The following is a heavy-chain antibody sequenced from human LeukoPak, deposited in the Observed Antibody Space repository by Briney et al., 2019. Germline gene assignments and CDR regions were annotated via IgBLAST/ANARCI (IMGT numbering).Heavy chain of an antibody. V-gene: IGHV4-59*01. CDR3: ARDRRWELLHAFDI. CDR2: IHYSENT. CDR1: GGSISSYF. D-gene: IGHD1-26*01. J-gene: IGHJ3*02. Sequence: SETLALTCTVSGGSISSYFWSWIRQPPGKGLEWIAYIHYSENTNYNPSLKSRVTISVDTSKNQFSLKLSSVTAADTAVYYCARDRRWELLHAFDIWGQGTMVTVSS.